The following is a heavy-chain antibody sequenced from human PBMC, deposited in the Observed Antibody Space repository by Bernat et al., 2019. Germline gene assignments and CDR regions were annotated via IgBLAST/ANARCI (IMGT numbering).Heavy chain of an antibody. Sequence: QVQLVESGGGVVQPGRSLRLSCAASGFTFSSYGMHWVRQAPGKGLEWVAVIWYDGSNKYYTHSVKGRFTISRDNSENTVYLQMNGLRAEDTAVYYCVRLGSRWSLDYWGQGTLVTVSS. CDR3: VRLGSRWSLDY. CDR1: GFTFSSYG. D-gene: IGHD6-13*01. CDR2: IWYDGSNK. J-gene: IGHJ4*02. V-gene: IGHV3-33*01.